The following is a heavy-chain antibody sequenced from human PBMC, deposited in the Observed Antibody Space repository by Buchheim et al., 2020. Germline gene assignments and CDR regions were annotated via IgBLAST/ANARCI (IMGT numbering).Heavy chain of an antibody. D-gene: IGHD1-1*01. V-gene: IGHV4-34*01. J-gene: IGHJ4*02. CDR1: GGSFSGYY. CDR3: ARVVQLERRHFDY. CDR2: INHSGST. Sequence: QVQLQQWGAGLLKPSETLSLTCAVYGGSFSGYYWSWIRQPPGKGLEWIGEINHSGSTNYNPSLKSRVTISVDTSKNQFSLKLSSVTAADTAVYYCARVVQLERRHFDYWGQGTL.